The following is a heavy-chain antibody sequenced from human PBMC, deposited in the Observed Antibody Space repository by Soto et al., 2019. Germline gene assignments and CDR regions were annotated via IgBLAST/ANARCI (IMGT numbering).Heavy chain of an antibody. V-gene: IGHV3-23*01. Sequence: CMRLSCAASGFTFSSYAMSWVRQAPGKGLEWVSAISGSGGSTYYADSVKGRFTISRDNSKNTLYLQMNSLRAEDTAVYYCAKVPSMAKYYYGMDVWGQGTTVTVSS. D-gene: IGHD3-10*01. J-gene: IGHJ6*02. CDR2: ISGSGGST. CDR1: GFTFSSYA. CDR3: AKVPSMAKYYYGMDV.